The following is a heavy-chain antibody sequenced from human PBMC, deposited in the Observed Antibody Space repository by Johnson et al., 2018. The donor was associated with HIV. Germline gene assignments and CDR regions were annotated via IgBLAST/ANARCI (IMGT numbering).Heavy chain of an antibody. Sequence: QVQLVESGGGVVQPGRSLRVSCGASGFTFSSYDMHWVRQAPGKGLEWVAVISYDGSNKYYADSVKGRFNISRDNSKNTLYLKMNSLIAEDSALYYCAKPPSMGADAFDVWGQGTMVTVSS. J-gene: IGHJ3*01. CDR3: AKPPSMGADAFDV. CDR2: ISYDGSNK. D-gene: IGHD3-16*01. CDR1: GFTFSSYD. V-gene: IGHV3-30*18.